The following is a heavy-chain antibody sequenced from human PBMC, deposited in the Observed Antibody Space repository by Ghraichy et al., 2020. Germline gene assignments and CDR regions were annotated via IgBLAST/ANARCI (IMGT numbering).Heavy chain of an antibody. V-gene: IGHV1-18*01. J-gene: IGHJ5*02. Sequence: ASVKVSCKASGYTFTSYGISWVRQAPGQGLEWMGWISAYNGNTNYAQKLQGRVTMTTDTSTSTAYMELRSLRSDDTAVYYCARVDPPPVQESWFDPWGQGTLVTVSS. CDR1: GYTFTSYG. CDR3: ARVDPPPVQESWFDP. D-gene: IGHD3-10*01. CDR2: ISAYNGNT.